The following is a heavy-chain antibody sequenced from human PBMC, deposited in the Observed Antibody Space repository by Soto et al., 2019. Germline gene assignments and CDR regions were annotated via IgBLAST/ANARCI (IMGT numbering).Heavy chain of an antibody. CDR3: TTQGFGFLHGLVDV. D-gene: IGHD3-10*01. CDR2: IYYSGST. Sequence: SETLSLTCTVSGGSISSGGYYWSWIRQHPGKGLEWIGYIYYSGSTYYNPSLKSRVTISVDTSKNQVSLNLASVTAADTAVYYCTTQGFGFLHGLVDVWGQGTTVTVSS. CDR1: GGSISSGGYY. J-gene: IGHJ6*02. V-gene: IGHV4-31*03.